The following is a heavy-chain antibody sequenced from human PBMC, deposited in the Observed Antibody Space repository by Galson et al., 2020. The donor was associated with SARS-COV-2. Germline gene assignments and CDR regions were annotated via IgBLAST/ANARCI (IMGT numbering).Heavy chain of an antibody. Sequence: ASVKVSCKASRYTFTGSYMHWVRQAPAQGLEWTGWINPNTGGTHYAQKSQARVTMTRDTSISTAYMELSRLSSDDTAVYYWARYLLEWGLHPDAFDIWGQLTMVTVSS. CDR3: ARYLLEWGLHPDAFDI. D-gene: IGHD2-21*01. CDR2: INPNTGGT. J-gene: IGHJ3*02. V-gene: IGHV1-2*02. CDR1: RYTFTGSY.